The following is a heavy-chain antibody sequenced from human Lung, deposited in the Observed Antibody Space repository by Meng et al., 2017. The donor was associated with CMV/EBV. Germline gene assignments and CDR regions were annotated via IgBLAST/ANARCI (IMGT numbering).Heavy chain of an antibody. V-gene: IGHV3-30*02. CDR3: AKAGPLYSGTYEHFDF. CDR2: IRYDGDSE. Sequence: SCAASGFSFSNYDMHWVRQAPGKGLEWVAFIRYDGDSEYSADSVKGRFTVSRDDSKNTMYLQMSTLRIEDTAVYYCAKAGPLYSGTYEHFDFWGQGTLVTFSS. D-gene: IGHD1-26*01. CDR1: GFSFSNYD. J-gene: IGHJ4*02.